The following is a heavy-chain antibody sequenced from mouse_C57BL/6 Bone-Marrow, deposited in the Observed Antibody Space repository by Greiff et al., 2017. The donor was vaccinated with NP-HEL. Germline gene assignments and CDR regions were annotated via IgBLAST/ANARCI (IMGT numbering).Heavy chain of an antibody. CDR1: GYTFTSYW. J-gene: IGHJ3*01. Sequence: QVQLQQPGAELVKPGASVKMSCKASGYTFTSYWITWVKQRPGQGLEWIGDIYPGSGSTNYNEKFKSKATLTVDTSSSTAYMQLSSLTSEDSAVYYCASSIYYGYDGAFSPWFAYWGQGTLVTVSA. CDR3: ASSIYYGYDGAFSPWFAY. D-gene: IGHD2-2*01. CDR2: IYPGSGST. V-gene: IGHV1-55*01.